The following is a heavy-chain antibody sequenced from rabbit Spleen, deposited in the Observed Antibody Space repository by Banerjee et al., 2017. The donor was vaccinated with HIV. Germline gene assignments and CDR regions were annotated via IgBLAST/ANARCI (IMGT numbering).Heavy chain of an antibody. CDR3: ARDTSSSFSSYGMDL. V-gene: IGHV1S40*01. CDR1: GFSFSSSDY. D-gene: IGHD1-1*01. CDR2: IDTGSSGFT. J-gene: IGHJ6*01. Sequence: QSLEESGGDLVKPGASLTLTCTASGFSFSSSDYMCWVRQAPGKGLEWNACIDTGSSGFTYFASWAKGRFTISKASSTTVTLQMTSLTAADTATYFCARDTSSSFSSYGMDLWGPGTLVTV.